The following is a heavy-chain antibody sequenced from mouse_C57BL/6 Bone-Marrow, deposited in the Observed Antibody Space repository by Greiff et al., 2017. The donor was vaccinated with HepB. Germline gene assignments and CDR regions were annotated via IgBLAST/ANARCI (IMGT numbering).Heavy chain of an antibody. CDR3: ARGYGSSYYFDY. J-gene: IGHJ2*01. CDR2: IYPSSGNT. Sequence: QVQLQQSGAELARPGASVKLSCKASGYTFTSYGISWVKQRTGQGLEWIGEIYPSSGNTYYNEKFKGKATLTADKSSSTAYMELRSLTSEDSAVYYCARGYGSSYYFDYWGQGTTLTFSS. V-gene: IGHV1-81*01. CDR1: GYTFTSYG. D-gene: IGHD1-1*01.